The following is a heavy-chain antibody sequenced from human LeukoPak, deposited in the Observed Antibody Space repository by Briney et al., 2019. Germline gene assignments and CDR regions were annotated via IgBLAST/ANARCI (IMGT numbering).Heavy chain of an antibody. CDR2: SYYSGST. Sequence: SETLSLTCTVSGGSINSYYWSWIRQTPGKGLEWIGDSYYSGSTNYNPSLKSRVTISVDTSKNQFSLKLSSVTAADTAIYYCARDMQLSTWGLGTMVTVSS. V-gene: IGHV4-59*12. CDR3: ARDMQLST. CDR1: GGSINSYY. J-gene: IGHJ3*01. D-gene: IGHD3-16*02.